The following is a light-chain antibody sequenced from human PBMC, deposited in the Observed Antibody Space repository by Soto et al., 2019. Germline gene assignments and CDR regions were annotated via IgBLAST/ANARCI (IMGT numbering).Light chain of an antibody. Sequence: DIVMTQSPATLSVSPGDRAILSCRASEFIGDNLAWYQQKSGQSPRLLIYGASTRATAIPARFSGTRSGTEFTLTISGLHFEDVAIYYCQQYNNCPPWTFGQGTGVDIK. CDR1: EFIGDN. CDR2: GAS. CDR3: QQYNNCPPWT. J-gene: IGKJ1*01. V-gene: IGKV3-15*01.